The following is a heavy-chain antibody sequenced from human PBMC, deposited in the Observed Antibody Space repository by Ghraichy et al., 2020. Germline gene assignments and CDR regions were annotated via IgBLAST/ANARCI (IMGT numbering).Heavy chain of an antibody. V-gene: IGHV4-61*02. CDR2: IFINGNT. Sequence: SETLSLTCTVSRGSISSGGYYWSWIRQPAGKGLEWIGRIFINGNTNYNPSLKSRVSMSVDAANNQMSLRLTSVTTADTAVSYCAKLGGGAFDPWGQGTLVTVSS. D-gene: IGHD3-16*01. CDR3: AKLGGGAFDP. CDR1: RGSISSGGYY. J-gene: IGHJ5*02.